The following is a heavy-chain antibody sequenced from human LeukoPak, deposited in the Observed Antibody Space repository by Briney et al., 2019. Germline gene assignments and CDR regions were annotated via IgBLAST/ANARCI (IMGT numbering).Heavy chain of an antibody. Sequence: GSLRLSCGASGFTVSSNYMSWVRQAPGKGLEWVANIREDGSEKYYVDSVKGQFTISRDNAKNSLFLQMDSLRAEDTAVYYCARDLAGHYYGSGSSFDYWGQGTLVTVS. CDR3: ARDLAGHYYGSGSSFDY. D-gene: IGHD3-10*01. J-gene: IGHJ4*02. CDR1: GFTVSSNY. CDR2: IREDGSEK. V-gene: IGHV3-7*01.